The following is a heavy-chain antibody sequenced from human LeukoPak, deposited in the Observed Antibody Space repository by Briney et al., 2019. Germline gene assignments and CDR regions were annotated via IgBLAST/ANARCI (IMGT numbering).Heavy chain of an antibody. CDR1: GGSISSSNW. CDR3: ARGRVSSSTWYSTYYYYFYMDV. J-gene: IGHJ6*03. V-gene: IGHV4-4*02. D-gene: IGHD6-13*01. CDR2: IYHSGST. Sequence: SETLSLTCAVSGGSISSSNWWSWVRQPPGKGLEWIGEIYHSGSTNYNPSLKSRVTISVDKSKNQFSLKLSSVTAADTAVYFCARGRVSSSTWYSTYYYYFYMDVWGKGTTVTVSS.